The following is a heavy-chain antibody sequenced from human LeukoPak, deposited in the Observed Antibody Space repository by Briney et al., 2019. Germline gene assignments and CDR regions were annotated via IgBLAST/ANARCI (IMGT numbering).Heavy chain of an antibody. CDR2: IKEDRSKK. CDR1: GFNFRSYW. CDR3: ARGSAWERGSYDY. Sequence: GGSLRLSCAASGFNFRSYWMKWVRQAPGKGLEWVANIKEDRSKKYYVDSVKGRFTISRDNAENSLYLQMNSLRVEDTAVYYCARGSAWERGSYDYWGQGTLVTVSS. J-gene: IGHJ4*02. V-gene: IGHV3-7*05. D-gene: IGHD1-26*01.